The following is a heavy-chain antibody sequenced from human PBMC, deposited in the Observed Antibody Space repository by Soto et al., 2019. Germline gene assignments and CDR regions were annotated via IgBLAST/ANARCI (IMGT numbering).Heavy chain of an antibody. Sequence: GGSLRLSCAASGFTFSSYSMNWVRQAPGKGLEWVSYISSSSSTIYYADSVKGRFTISRDNAKNSLYLQMNSLRAEDTAVYYCARDPSPRASSGFLVYWGQGTLVTVSS. CDR3: ARDPSPRASSGFLVY. V-gene: IGHV3-48*01. CDR1: GFTFSSYS. CDR2: ISSSSSTI. D-gene: IGHD3-22*01. J-gene: IGHJ4*02.